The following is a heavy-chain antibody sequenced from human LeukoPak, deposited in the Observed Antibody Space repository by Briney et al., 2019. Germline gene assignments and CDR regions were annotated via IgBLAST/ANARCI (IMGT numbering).Heavy chain of an antibody. CDR1: GVSITSSSYY. J-gene: IGHJ4*02. CDR2: IHYGANT. V-gene: IGHV4-39*02. CDR3: ARNDAKMVTVDY. Sequence: PSETLSLTCTVSGVSITSSSYYWGWIRQPPGKGPEWIGSIHYGANTYRNPSLKSRVTISMDTSKNHFSLSLSSVTAADTAVYYWARNDAKMVTVDYWGQGTLVTVSS. D-gene: IGHD2-21*02.